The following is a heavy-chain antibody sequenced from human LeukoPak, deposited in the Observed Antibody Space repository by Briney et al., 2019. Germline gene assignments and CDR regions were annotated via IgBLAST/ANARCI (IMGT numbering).Heavy chain of an antibody. J-gene: IGHJ2*01. V-gene: IGHV3-30*04. D-gene: IGHD3-22*01. Sequence: PGGSLRLSCAASGFTFSSYAMHWVRQAPGKGLEWVAVISYDGSNKYYADSVKGRFTISRDNSKNTLYLQMNSLRAEDTTVYYCAKDWRYYYDDNWYFDLWGRGTLVTVSS. CDR2: ISYDGSNK. CDR1: GFTFSSYA. CDR3: AKDWRYYYDDNWYFDL.